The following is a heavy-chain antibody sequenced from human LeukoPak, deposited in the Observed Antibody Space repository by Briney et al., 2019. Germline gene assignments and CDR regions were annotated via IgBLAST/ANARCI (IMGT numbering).Heavy chain of an antibody. CDR1: GGSISSGGYS. V-gene: IGHV4-30-2*06. CDR2: IYHSGTT. D-gene: IGHD5-12*01. J-gene: IGHJ5*02. Sequence: SQTLSLTCPVSGGSISSGGYSWIWIRQSPGKGLEWIGYIYHSGTTYYNPSLQSRVTISVDRSKNQFSLKLSSVTAPDTAVYYCARARGGIGYEYNWFDPWGQGSLVTVSS. CDR3: ARARGGIGYEYNWFDP.